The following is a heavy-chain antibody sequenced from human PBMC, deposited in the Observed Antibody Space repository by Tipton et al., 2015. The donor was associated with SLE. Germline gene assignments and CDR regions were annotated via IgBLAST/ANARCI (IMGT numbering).Heavy chain of an antibody. V-gene: IGHV4-39*07. CDR3: ARQYDFWPHAFDH. CDR1: GGSISSSRYN. D-gene: IGHD3-3*01. Sequence: TLSLTCTVSGGSISSSRYNWGWIRQPPGKGLEWIGNIYYSGNTYYNPSLKSRVTISVDTSKNQFSLKLVSVSAADTAVYYCARQYDFWPHAFDHWGQGTLVTVSS. J-gene: IGHJ4*02. CDR2: IYYSGNT.